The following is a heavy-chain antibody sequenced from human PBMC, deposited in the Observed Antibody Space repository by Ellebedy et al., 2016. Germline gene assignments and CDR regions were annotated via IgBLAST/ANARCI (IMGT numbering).Heavy chain of an antibody. D-gene: IGHD1-20*01. CDR3: TTGGISGSRWWYNGLDV. V-gene: IGHV3-15*01. CDR1: GFTFSNAW. CDR2: ITDGGAT. J-gene: IGHJ6*02. Sequence: GGSLRLSCAASGFTFSNAWMNWVRQAPGKGLEGVGRITDGGATDYAAPVQGRFTISRVDSETTVYLQMNSLKSEDTAMYYCTTGGISGSRWWYNGLDVWGQGTTVTVSS.